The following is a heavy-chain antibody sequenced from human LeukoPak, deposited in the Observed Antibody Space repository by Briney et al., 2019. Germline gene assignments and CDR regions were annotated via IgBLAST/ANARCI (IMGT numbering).Heavy chain of an antibody. CDR3: ARGNSVTMVVRTIFDY. CDR2: INHSGSN. V-gene: IGHV4-34*01. D-gene: IGHD3-22*01. Sequence: SETLSLTCAVYGGSFSGYYWSWIRQPPGKGLDWIGVINHSGSNNYNPSLKNRVTISVDTSTNKFLLLQITMTAADTAVYYCARGNSVTMVVRTIFDYWGQGTLVTVSS. J-gene: IGHJ4*02. CDR1: GGSFSGYY.